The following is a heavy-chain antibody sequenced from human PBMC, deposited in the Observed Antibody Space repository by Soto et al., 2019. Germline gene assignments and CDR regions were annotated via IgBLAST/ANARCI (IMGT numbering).Heavy chain of an antibody. CDR1: GGSISSGGYY. Sequence: PSETLSLTCTVSGGSISSGGYYWSWIRQHPGKGLEWIGYIYYSGSTYYNPSLKSRVTISVDTSKNQFSLKLSSVTAADTAVYYCAREIRYYYDRRGLYWGPATRVTV. CDR2: IYYSGST. V-gene: IGHV4-31*03. D-gene: IGHD3-22*01. J-gene: IGHJ4*02. CDR3: AREIRYYYDRRGLY.